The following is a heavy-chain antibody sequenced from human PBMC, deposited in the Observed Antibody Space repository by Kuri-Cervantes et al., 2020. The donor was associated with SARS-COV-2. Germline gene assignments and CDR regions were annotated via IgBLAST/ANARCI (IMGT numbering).Heavy chain of an antibody. CDR3: AREGPYDYSNYDY. CDR2: ISYDGSNK. D-gene: IGHD4-11*01. V-gene: IGHV3-30-3*01. CDR1: GFIFSDYY. J-gene: IGHJ4*02. Sequence: GGSLRLSCTASGFIFSDYYMTWIRQAPGKGLEWVAVISYDGSNKYYADSVKGRFTISRDNSKNTLYLQMNSLRAEDTAVYYCAREGPYDYSNYDYWGQGTLVTVSS.